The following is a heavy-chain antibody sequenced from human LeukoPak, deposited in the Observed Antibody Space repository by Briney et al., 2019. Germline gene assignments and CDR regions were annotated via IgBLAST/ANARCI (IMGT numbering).Heavy chain of an antibody. D-gene: IGHD5-12*01. CDR3: TRASGYDRGRSYC. Sequence: GGSLRLSCAASGFIFDDYGMSWVRQPPGKGLEWVSGINWNGGSTGYADSVKGRFTISRDNTKNSLYLQMDSLRAEDTALYYCTRASGYDRGRSYCWGQGTLVTVSS. CDR1: GFIFDDYG. V-gene: IGHV3-20*04. J-gene: IGHJ4*02. CDR2: INWNGGST.